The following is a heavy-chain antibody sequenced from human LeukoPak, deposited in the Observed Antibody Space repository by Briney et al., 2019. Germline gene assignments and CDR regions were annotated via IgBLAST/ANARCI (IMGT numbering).Heavy chain of an antibody. Sequence: GASVKVSCKASGYTFTSYAMHWVRQAPGQRLEWMGWIIAGNGNTKYSQKFQGRVTITRDTSASTAYMELSSLRSEDTAVYYCASSGYYSDAFDIWGQGTMVTVSS. J-gene: IGHJ3*02. D-gene: IGHD3-22*01. CDR3: ASSGYYSDAFDI. CDR1: GYTFTSYA. V-gene: IGHV1-3*01. CDR2: IIAGNGNT.